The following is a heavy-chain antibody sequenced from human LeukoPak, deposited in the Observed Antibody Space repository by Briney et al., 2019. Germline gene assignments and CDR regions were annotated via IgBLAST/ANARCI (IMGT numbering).Heavy chain of an antibody. D-gene: IGHD4-17*01. Sequence: ASVKVSYKVSGYTLTELSMHWVRQAPGKGVEWMGGFDPEDGETIYAQKFQGRVTMTEDTSTDTAYMELSSLRSEDTAVYYCATDLRLRSSYYYYYGMDVWGKGTTVTVSS. CDR3: ATDLRLRSSYYYYYGMDV. V-gene: IGHV1-24*01. CDR2: FDPEDGET. J-gene: IGHJ6*04. CDR1: GYTLTELS.